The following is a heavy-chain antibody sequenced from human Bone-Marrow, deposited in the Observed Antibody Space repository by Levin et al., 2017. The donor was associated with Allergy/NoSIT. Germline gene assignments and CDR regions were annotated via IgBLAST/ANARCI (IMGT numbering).Heavy chain of an antibody. CDR3: AKFPTPKTRYYYYGLDV. CDR2: ISYDGTTK. CDR1: GFTFSNYA. J-gene: IGHJ6*02. Sequence: GGSLRLSCGGSGFTFSNYAMHWVRQAPGKGLEWVAVISYDGTTKFYADSLKGRFTISRDNSKNTVYLQMNSLRRDDTAIYYCAKFPTPKTRYYYYGLDVWGQGTTVIVSS. V-gene: IGHV3-30*18.